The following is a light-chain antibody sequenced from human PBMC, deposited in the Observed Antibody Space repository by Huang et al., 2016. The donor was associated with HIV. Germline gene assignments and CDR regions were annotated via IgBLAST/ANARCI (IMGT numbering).Light chain of an antibody. Sequence: AIRITQSPSSLSASTGDRVIITCRASQDIRNDLAWYKHNPGKAPKLLIHAASTLQIGVPSRFSGSGSGTDFTLTINCLQSEDFATYYCQQYYTYPFTFGPGTKVDI. CDR3: QQYYTYPFT. CDR2: AAS. J-gene: IGKJ3*01. CDR1: QDIRND. V-gene: IGKV1-8*01.